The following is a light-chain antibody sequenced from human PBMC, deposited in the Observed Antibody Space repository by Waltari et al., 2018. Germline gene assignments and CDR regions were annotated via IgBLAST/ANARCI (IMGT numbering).Light chain of an antibody. CDR3: SSYTSHDTLRCV. Sequence: QSALTQPASVSGSPGQSITISCPGTSSDVGDYNYVSWYQQYPSKAPKLMIFEVTNRPSGVSDHPTGSKSGNTASLSISGLQADDEAVYYCSSYTSHDTLRCVFGGGTKLTVL. CDR2: EVT. CDR1: SSDVGDYNY. J-gene: IGLJ3*02. V-gene: IGLV2-14*03.